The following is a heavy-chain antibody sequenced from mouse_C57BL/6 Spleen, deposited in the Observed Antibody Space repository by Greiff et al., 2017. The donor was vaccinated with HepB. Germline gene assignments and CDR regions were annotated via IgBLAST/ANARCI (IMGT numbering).Heavy chain of an antibody. CDR2: INYDGSST. CDR1: GFTFSDYY. J-gene: IGHJ4*01. Sequence: EVQVVESEGGLVQPGSSMKLSCTASGFTFSDYYMAWVRQVPEKGLEWVANINYDGSSTYYLDSLKSRFIISRDNAKNSLYLQMSSLKSEDTDTYYCARDIYCGIYSYAMDYWGQGTSVTVSS. V-gene: IGHV5-16*01. D-gene: IGHD2-1*01. CDR3: ARDIYCGIYSYAMDY.